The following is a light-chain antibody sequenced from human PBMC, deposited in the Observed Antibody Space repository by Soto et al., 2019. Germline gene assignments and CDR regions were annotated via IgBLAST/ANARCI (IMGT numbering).Light chain of an antibody. CDR3: QQVNSFPAS. Sequence: DIQMTQSPSSVSVSVGDRVTITCRASQGISSWLAWYQQKPGKAPKLLIYAASSLQSGVPARFSGSGSGTDFTHTISSLHPEDSGTYFCQQVNSFPASFRGGTKVEIK. CDR2: AAS. CDR1: QGISSW. V-gene: IGKV1-12*01. J-gene: IGKJ4*01.